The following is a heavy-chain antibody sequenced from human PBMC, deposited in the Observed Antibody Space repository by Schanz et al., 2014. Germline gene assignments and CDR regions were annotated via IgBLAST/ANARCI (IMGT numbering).Heavy chain of an antibody. CDR2: MNSKTGNT. D-gene: IGHD3-16*01. V-gene: IGHV1-8*01. Sequence: QVQLVQSGAEVKKPGASVKVSCKASGYTFTSYDINWVRQATGQGLEWMGWMNSKTGNTGYAQRFQGRVTMTRNTSITTAYLELSSLRSGDTAVYYCTKGRTFGRWGQGILVTVSP. CDR3: TKGRTFGR. J-gene: IGHJ4*02. CDR1: GYTFTSYD.